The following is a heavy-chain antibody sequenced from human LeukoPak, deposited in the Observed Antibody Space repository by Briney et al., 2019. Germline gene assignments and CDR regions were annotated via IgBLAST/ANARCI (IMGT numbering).Heavy chain of an antibody. Sequence: SETLSLTCTVSGGSISSYYWSWIQQPPGKGLEWIGYIYYSGSTNYNPSLKSRVTISVDTSKNQFSLKLSSVTAADTAVYYCARATAYYDILTGYYPSGFDYWGQGTLVTVSS. CDR1: GGSISSYY. CDR3: ARATAYYDILTGYYPSGFDY. V-gene: IGHV4-59*01. CDR2: IYYSGST. D-gene: IGHD3-9*01. J-gene: IGHJ4*02.